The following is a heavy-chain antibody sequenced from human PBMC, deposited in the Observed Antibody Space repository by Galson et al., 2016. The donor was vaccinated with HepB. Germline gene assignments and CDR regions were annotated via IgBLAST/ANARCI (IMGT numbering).Heavy chain of an antibody. CDR2: ISYDGGSN. V-gene: IGHV3-30*04. CDR1: GFTFSRIA. CDR3: SRAIGGTSDALDT. D-gene: IGHD2-8*01. J-gene: IGHJ3*02. Sequence: SLRLSCAASGFTFSRIAMHWVRQAPGKGLKWVAVISYDGGSNYYADSVKGRFTISRDNSKNTLYLQMNSLAAEDSAVYYCSRAIGGTSDALDTWGQGTMVTVSS.